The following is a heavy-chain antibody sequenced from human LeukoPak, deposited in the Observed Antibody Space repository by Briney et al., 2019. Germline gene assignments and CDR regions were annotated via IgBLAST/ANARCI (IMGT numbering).Heavy chain of an antibody. J-gene: IGHJ1*01. V-gene: IGHV1-69*13. CDR3: ARVSPMGRIGAVAGSYSFQH. CDR2: IIPIFGTA. Sequence: SVKVSCKASGGTFSSYAISWVRQAPGQGLEWMGGIIPIFGTANYAQKFQGRVTITADESTSTAYMELSSLRSEDTTVYYCARVSPMGRIGAVAGSYSFQHWGQGTLVTVSS. CDR1: GGTFSSYA. D-gene: IGHD6-19*01.